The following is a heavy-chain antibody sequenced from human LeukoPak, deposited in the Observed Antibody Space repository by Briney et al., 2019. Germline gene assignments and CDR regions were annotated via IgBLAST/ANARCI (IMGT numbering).Heavy chain of an antibody. J-gene: IGHJ6*02. D-gene: IGHD2-2*02. V-gene: IGHV7-4-1*02. CDR2: INTNTRNP. CDR3: ARRILGYCSSTSCYISYYYYGMDV. Sequence: ASVKVSCKASGYTFTSYAMNWVRQAPGQGLEWMGWINTNTRNPTYAQGFTGRFVFSLDTSVSTAYLQISSLKAEDTAVYYCARRILGYCSSTSCYISYYYYGMDVWGQGTTVTVSS. CDR1: GYTFTSYA.